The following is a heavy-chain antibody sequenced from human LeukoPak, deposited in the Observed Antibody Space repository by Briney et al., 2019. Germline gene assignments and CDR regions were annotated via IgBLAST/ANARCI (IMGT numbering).Heavy chain of an antibody. CDR2: ISSSSSYI. Sequence: GGSLRLSCAASGFTLSSYSMNWVRQAPGKGLEWVSSISSSSSYIYYADSVKGRFTISRDNAKNSLYLQMNSLRAEDTAVYYCARDPPQSIAVAGIDFDYWGQGTLVTVSS. CDR3: ARDPPQSIAVAGIDFDY. V-gene: IGHV3-21*01. D-gene: IGHD6-19*01. J-gene: IGHJ4*02. CDR1: GFTLSSYS.